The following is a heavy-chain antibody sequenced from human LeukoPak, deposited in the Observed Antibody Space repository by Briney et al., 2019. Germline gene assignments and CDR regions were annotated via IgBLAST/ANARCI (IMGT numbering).Heavy chain of an antibody. CDR3: ARDRFPVY. CDR2: MYNSGTT. V-gene: IGHV4-59*01. CDR1: GDSISNYY. Sequence: PSETLSLTCTVSGDSISNYYWSWIRQPPGKGLEWIGCMYNSGTTNYNPSRKGRVTISVDTSKNQFSLNLSSVTAADTAVYYCARDRFPVYWGQGTLVTVSS. J-gene: IGHJ4*02.